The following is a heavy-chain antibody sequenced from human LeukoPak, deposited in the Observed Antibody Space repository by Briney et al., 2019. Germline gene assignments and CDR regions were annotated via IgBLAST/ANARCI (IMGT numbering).Heavy chain of an antibody. CDR3: ARSRGLAGAATVIDY. Sequence: PSETLSLTCTVSGGPISNYYWTWIRQSPGQGQERIGYVYNSGITDYNPSLKSRLTISLDTSKNQFSLRLSSMTAADTAVYYCARSRGLAGAATVIDYWGQGTRVIVSS. V-gene: IGHV4-59*08. CDR1: GGPISNYY. J-gene: IGHJ4*02. CDR2: VYNSGIT. D-gene: IGHD6-25*01.